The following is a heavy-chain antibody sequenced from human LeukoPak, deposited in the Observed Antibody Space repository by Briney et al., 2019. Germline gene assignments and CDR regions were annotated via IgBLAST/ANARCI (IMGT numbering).Heavy chain of an antibody. J-gene: IGHJ4*02. CDR1: GFTFSSYA. D-gene: IGHD4-17*01. CDR3: AKVYDYGDKRSLDY. Sequence: GGSLRLSCAASGFTFSSYAMSWVRQAPGKGLEWVSAISGSGGSTYYADSVKGRFTIPRDNSKNTLYLQMNSLRAEDTAVYYCAKVYDYGDKRSLDYWGQGTLVTVSS. CDR2: ISGSGGST. V-gene: IGHV3-23*01.